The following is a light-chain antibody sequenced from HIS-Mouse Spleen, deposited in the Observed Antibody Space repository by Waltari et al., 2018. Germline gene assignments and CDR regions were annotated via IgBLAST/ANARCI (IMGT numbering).Light chain of an antibody. Sequence: QAVLTQPSSLSASPGASASLTCTLRSGINVGTYRIYWYQQKPGSPPQYLLRYKQDSDKPQGSGVPSRFSGSKDASANAGILLISGLQSEDEADYYCMIWHSSAWVFGGGTKLTVL. J-gene: IGLJ3*02. CDR2: YKQDSDK. V-gene: IGLV5-45*03. CDR3: MIWHSSAWV. CDR1: SGINVGTYR.